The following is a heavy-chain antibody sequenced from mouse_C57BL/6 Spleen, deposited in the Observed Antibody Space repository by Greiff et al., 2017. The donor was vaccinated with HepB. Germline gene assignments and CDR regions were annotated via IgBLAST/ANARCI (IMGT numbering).Heavy chain of an antibody. CDR3: ARSSDSSGYVNYAMDY. D-gene: IGHD3-2*02. CDR1: GYTFTSYW. J-gene: IGHJ4*01. CDR2: IDPSDSYT. Sequence: QVQLKQPGAELVRPGTSVKLSCKASGYTFTSYWMHWVKQRPGQGLEWIGVIDPSDSYTNYNQKFKGKATLTVDTSSSTAYMQLSSLTSEDSAVYYCARSSDSSGYVNYAMDYWGQGTSVTVSS. V-gene: IGHV1-59*01.